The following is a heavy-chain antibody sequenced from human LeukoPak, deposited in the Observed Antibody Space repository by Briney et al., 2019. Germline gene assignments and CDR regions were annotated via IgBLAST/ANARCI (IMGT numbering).Heavy chain of an antibody. CDR3: ARVVAVAGTSYYYYYMDV. D-gene: IGHD6-19*01. CDR1: GGSISSYY. V-gene: IGHV4-4*07. CDR2: IYTSGST. J-gene: IGHJ6*03. Sequence: NPSETLSLTCTVSGGSISSYYWSWIRQPAGKGLEWIGRIYTSGSTNYNPSLKSRVTISVDKSKNQFSLKLSSVTAADTAVYYCARVVAVAGTSYYYYYMDVWGKGTTATVSS.